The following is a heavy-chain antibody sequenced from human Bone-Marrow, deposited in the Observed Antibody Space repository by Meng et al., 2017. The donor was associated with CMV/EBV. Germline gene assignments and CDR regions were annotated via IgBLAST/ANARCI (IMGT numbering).Heavy chain of an antibody. CDR2: ISYDGSNK. CDR3: ARDRIDILTGLAY. J-gene: IGHJ4*02. CDR1: GFTFSSYA. Sequence: GGSLRLSCAASGFTFSSYAMHWVRQAPGKGLEWVAVISYDGSNKYYADSVKGRFTISRDNSKNTLYLQMNSLRAEDTAVYYCARDRIDILTGLAYWGQGPRVTCSS. V-gene: IGHV3-30-3*01. D-gene: IGHD3-9*01.